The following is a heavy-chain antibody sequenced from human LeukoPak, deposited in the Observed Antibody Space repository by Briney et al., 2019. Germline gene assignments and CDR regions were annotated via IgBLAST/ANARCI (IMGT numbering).Heavy chain of an antibody. CDR1: GFTFSSYG. D-gene: IGHD6-13*01. J-gene: IGHJ3*02. Sequence: GRSLRLSCAASGFTFSSYGMHWVRQAPGKGLEWVAVISYDGSNKYYADSVKGRFTISRDNSKNTLYLQMNSLRSEDTAVYYCARDRDLAAAGQIHAFDIWSQGTMVTVSS. CDR3: ARDRDLAAAGQIHAFDI. CDR2: ISYDGSNK. V-gene: IGHV3-30*03.